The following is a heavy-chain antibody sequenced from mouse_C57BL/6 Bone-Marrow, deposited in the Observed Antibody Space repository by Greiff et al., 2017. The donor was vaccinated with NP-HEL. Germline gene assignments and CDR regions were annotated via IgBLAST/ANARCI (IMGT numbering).Heavy chain of an antibody. Sequence: EVQVVESGGGLVQSGRSLRLSCATSGFTFSDFYMEWVRQAPGKGLEWIAASRNKANDYTTEYSASVKGRFIVSRDTSQSILYLQMNALRAEDTAIYYCARDATNYYGSSYAMDYWGQGTSVTVSS. D-gene: IGHD1-1*01. CDR2: SRNKANDYTT. CDR1: GFTFSDFY. CDR3: ARDATNYYGSSYAMDY. J-gene: IGHJ4*01. V-gene: IGHV7-1*01.